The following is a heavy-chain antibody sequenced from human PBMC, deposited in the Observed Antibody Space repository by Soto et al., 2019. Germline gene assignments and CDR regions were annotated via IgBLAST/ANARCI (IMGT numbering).Heavy chain of an antibody. J-gene: IGHJ4*02. CDR2: INYRGST. CDR1: GGSISSSSYY. CDR3: ARDAPGVAPY. V-gene: IGHV4-31*03. D-gene: IGHD2-15*01. Sequence: PSETLSLTCTVSGGSISSSSYYWGWIRQPPEKGLEWIGYINYRGSTFYNPSLKSRIIISVDTSKNQFSLSLSSVTAADTAVYYCARDAPGVAPYWGQGTLVTVSS.